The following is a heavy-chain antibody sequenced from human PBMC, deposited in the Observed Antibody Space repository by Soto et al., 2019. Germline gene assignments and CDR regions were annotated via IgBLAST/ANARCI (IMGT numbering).Heavy chain of an antibody. V-gene: IGHV3-21*01. CDR2: ISSSSSYI. Sequence: PGGSLRLSCAASGFTCRTYVMNWVRQAPGKGLEWVSSISSSSSYIYYADSVKGRFTISRDNAKNSLYLQMNSLRAEDTAVYYCARDQGGISSNGLDVWGQGTTVTVSS. J-gene: IGHJ6*02. CDR3: ARDQGGISSNGLDV. CDR1: GFTCRTYV. D-gene: IGHD3-3*02.